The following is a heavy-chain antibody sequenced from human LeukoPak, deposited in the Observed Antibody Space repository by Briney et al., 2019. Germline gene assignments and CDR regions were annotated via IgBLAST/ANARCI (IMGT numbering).Heavy chain of an antibody. J-gene: IGHJ4*02. CDR3: AKRSTGYYFDS. CDR1: GFTFSNYW. D-gene: IGHD1-1*01. CDR2: IYVDGRTT. V-gene: IGHV3-74*01. Sequence: GGSLRLSCVASGFTFSNYWMHWVRQPPGKGLVWVSRIYVDGRTTNYADSVKGRFTISRDNAKDTVYLQMNSLRAEDTANYYCAKRSTGYYFDSWGQGTLVTVPS.